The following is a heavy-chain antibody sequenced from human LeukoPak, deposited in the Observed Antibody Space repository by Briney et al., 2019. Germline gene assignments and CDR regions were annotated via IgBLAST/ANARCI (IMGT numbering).Heavy chain of an antibody. D-gene: IGHD6-19*01. CDR2: INPNNGGT. Sequence: ASVKDSCKASEYTFTDYFMHWVRQAPGQGLEWMGCINPNNGGTHYAQKFQGRVTMTRDTSISTAYMELSRLRSDDTAVYYCARDQRTYSSGWYVGVPDYYYMDVWGKGTTVTVSS. V-gene: IGHV1-2*02. J-gene: IGHJ6*03. CDR1: EYTFTDYF. CDR3: ARDQRTYSSGWYVGVPDYYYMDV.